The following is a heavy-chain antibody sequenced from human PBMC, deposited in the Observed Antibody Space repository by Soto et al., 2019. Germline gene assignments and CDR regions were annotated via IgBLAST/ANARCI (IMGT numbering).Heavy chain of an antibody. Sequence: QITLKESGPTLVKPTQTLTLTCTFSGFSLSASGVGVGWIRQPPGKALEWLAIIYWDDAKHYSPSLKSSLTITKDPSKNQVVLKMTNMDPVDTATYYCAHKGGGDRILDYWGQGTLVTVSS. CDR1: GFSLSASGVG. CDR3: AHKGGGDRILDY. J-gene: IGHJ4*02. V-gene: IGHV2-5*02. D-gene: IGHD3-16*01. CDR2: IYWDDAK.